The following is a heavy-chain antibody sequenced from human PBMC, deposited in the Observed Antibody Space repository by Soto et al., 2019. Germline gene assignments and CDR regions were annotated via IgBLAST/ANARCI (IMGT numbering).Heavy chain of an antibody. CDR2: IYWDDDN. J-gene: IGHJ4*02. D-gene: IGHD3-10*01. CDR3: AHSRALYGWGSHTDC. CDR1: GFSLSTSGVG. V-gene: IGHV2-5*02. Sequence: QITLKESGPTLVKPTQTLTLTCTFSGFSLSTSGVGVGWIRQPPGKALEWLALIYWDDDNRNSPSLKSRLTNTKDTCKSQVVLTMTNMDPVDTATYYCAHSRALYGWGSHTDCWGQGTLVTVSS.